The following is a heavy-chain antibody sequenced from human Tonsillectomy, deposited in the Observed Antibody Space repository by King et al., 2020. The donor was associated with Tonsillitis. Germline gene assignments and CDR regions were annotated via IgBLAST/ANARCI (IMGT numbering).Heavy chain of an antibody. V-gene: IGHV3-23*04. D-gene: IGHD6-13*01. J-gene: IGHJ1*01. Sequence: VQLVESGGGLVQPGGSLRLSCAASGFTFSSYNMSWVRQAPGKGLEWVSSIGGPGSSPYFADSVKGRFTMSRDNSKNTLSLQMGGLRAEDTAIYYCAKVGSSWFAEYFHHWGQGTLVTVSS. CDR2: IGGPGSSP. CDR1: GFTFSSYN. CDR3: AKVGSSWFAEYFHH.